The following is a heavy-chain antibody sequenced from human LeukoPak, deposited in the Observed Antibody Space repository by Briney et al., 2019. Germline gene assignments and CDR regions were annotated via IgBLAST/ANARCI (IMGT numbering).Heavy chain of an antibody. CDR3: AARIWDGMDV. J-gene: IGHJ6*02. CDR2: FDPEDGET. CDR1: GYTLTELS. Sequence: ASVKVSCKVSGYTLTELSMHWVRQAPGKGLEWMGGFDPEDGETIYAQKFQGRVTMTEDTSTDTAYMELSSLGSEDTAVYCCAARIWDGMDVWGQGTTVTVSS. D-gene: IGHD2-15*01. V-gene: IGHV1-24*01.